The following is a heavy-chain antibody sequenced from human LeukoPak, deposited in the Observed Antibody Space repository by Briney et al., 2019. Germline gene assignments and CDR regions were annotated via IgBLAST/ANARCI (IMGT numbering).Heavy chain of an antibody. CDR1: GYTFTSYG. CDR2: ISAYNGNT. Sequence: GASVKVSCKAAGYTFTSYGISWVRQAPGHGLEWMGWISAYNGNTNYAQKLQVRVTMTTDTSTSTAYMELRSLRSDDTAVYYCARDRNIRDVWVADLDYWGQGTLVTVSS. D-gene: IGHD3-10*01. V-gene: IGHV1-18*01. CDR3: ARDRNIRDVWVADLDY. J-gene: IGHJ4*02.